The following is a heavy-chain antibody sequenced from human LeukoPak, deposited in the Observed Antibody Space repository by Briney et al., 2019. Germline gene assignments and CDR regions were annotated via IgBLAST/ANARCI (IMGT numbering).Heavy chain of an antibody. V-gene: IGHV3-21*04. CDR3: AKGGELTGYYFDY. J-gene: IGHJ4*02. D-gene: IGHD1-26*01. Sequence: GGSLRLSCAASGFTFSSYSMNWVRQAPGKGLEWVSSIRSSSSYMYYADSVKGRFTISRDNAKNSLYLQMNSLRAEDMALYYCAKGGELTGYYFDYWGQGTLVTVSS. CDR2: IRSSSSYM. CDR1: GFTFSSYS.